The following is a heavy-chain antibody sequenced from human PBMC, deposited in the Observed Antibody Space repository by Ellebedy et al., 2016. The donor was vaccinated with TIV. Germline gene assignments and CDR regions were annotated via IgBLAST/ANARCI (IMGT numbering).Heavy chain of an antibody. CDR2: IIPLLDVP. V-gene: IGHV1-69*04. J-gene: IGHJ3*02. CDR1: GGTFNTFV. D-gene: IGHD1-14*01. CDR3: ARLDHYDAFEI. Sequence: SVQVSCXASGGTFNTFVFNWVRQAPGQGLEWMGRIIPLLDVPNYAQKFEGRVTITADKSTSTAYMDLSSLTSDDTAIYYCARLDHYDAFEIWGQGTMVTVSS.